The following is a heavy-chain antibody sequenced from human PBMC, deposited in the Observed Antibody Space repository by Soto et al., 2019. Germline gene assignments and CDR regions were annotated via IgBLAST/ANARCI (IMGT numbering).Heavy chain of an antibody. CDR2: IRSKAYGGTT. D-gene: IGHD2-2*01. V-gene: IGHV3-49*03. Sequence: GGSLRLSCTASGFTFGDYAMSWFRQAPGKGLEWVGFIRSKAYGGTTEYAASVKGRFTISRDDSKSIAYLQMNSLKTEDTAVYYCTREVGDCSSTSCPPADYYYMDVWGKGTTVTVSS. CDR3: TREVGDCSSTSCPPADYYYMDV. CDR1: GFTFGDYA. J-gene: IGHJ6*03.